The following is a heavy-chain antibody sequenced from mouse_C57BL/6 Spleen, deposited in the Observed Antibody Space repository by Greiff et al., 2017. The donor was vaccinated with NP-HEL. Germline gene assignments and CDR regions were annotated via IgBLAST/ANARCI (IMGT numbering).Heavy chain of an antibody. CDR1: GYTFTSYG. V-gene: IGHV1-81*01. Sequence: QVQLQQSGAELARSGASVKLSCKASGYTFTSYGISWVKQRTGQGLEWIGEIYPRSGNTYYNEKFKGKATLTADKSSSTAYMELRSLTSEDAAVYFCARETTVRMDDWGQGTSVTGSS. CDR2: IYPRSGNT. J-gene: IGHJ4*01. D-gene: IGHD1-1*01. CDR3: ARETTVRMDD.